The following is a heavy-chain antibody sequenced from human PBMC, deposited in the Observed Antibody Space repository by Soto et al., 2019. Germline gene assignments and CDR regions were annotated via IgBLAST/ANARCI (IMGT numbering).Heavy chain of an antibody. D-gene: IGHD3-22*01. Sequence: GASVKVSCKASGSTSSSYAISWVRQAPGQGLEWMGGIIPIFGTANYAQKFQGRVTITADKSTSTAYMELRSLRSEDTAVYYCARDISSYYDSSGYYSGFDYWGQGTLVTVSS. CDR1: GSTSSSYA. CDR2: IIPIFGTA. J-gene: IGHJ4*02. CDR3: ARDISSYYDSSGYYSGFDY. V-gene: IGHV1-69*06.